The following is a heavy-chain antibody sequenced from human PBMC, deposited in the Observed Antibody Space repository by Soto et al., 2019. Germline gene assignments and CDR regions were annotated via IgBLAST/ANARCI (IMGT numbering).Heavy chain of an antibody. Sequence: LSLTCAVYGGSFSGYYWSWIRQPPGEGLEWIGEINPSGSTNYNPSLKSRVTISVDTSKNQFSLNLSSVTAADTAVYYCARGRPGRSSGWYNYWGQGTLVTVSS. CDR2: INPSGST. J-gene: IGHJ4*02. CDR3: ARGRPGRSSGWYNY. D-gene: IGHD6-19*01. CDR1: GGSFSGYY. V-gene: IGHV4-34*01.